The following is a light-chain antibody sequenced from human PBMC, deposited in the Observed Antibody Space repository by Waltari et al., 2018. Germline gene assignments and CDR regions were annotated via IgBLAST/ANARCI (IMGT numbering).Light chain of an antibody. V-gene: IGLV1-47*01. CDR3: ASWDETHYV. J-gene: IGLJ1*01. CDR1: SSNLGSNY. CDR2: RNN. Sequence: QSVLTQPPSASETPGQRVIISCSGSSSNLGSNYLYWYQQPPGMAPKLLIYRNNRRPSGVPARFTASKSGTFASLAISGLRSEDEAVYYCASWDETHYVFGSGTKVTVL.